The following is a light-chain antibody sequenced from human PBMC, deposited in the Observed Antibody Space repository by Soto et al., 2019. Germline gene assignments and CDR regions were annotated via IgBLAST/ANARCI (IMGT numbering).Light chain of an antibody. CDR1: QDITHY. J-gene: IGKJ2*01. Sequence: DLQMTQSPSSLSASVGDRVTITCRASQDITHYLNWYQQKPGKAPKLLIYDATHLQRGVPSRFSGSGSGTDFTFTISSLQPEDIATYYCQQYDNLPPYTFGQGTKLEI. CDR3: QQYDNLPPYT. CDR2: DAT. V-gene: IGKV1-33*01.